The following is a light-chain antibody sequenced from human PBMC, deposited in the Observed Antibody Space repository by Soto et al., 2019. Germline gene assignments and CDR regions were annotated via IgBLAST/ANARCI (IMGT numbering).Light chain of an antibody. CDR1: QSVSSN. J-gene: IGKJ1*01. Sequence: EIVMTQSPATLSVSPGERATLSCRASQSVSSNLAWYQQKPGQAPRLLIYGASTRATGIPARFSGSGSGTEFTLTISSLQSEDFAVFYRQQYNNWPRGTFGHGTKVEIK. V-gene: IGKV3-15*01. CDR3: QQYNNWPRGT. CDR2: GAS.